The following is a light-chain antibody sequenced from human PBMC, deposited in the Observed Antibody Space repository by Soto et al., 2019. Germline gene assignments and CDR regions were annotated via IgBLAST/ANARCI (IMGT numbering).Light chain of an antibody. CDR2: DVS. Sequence: QSALTQPRSVSGSPGQSVTISCTGTSNDVGGYNFVSWYQQHPGKVPKLFIYDVSRRPSRVPDRFSGSKSGITAPLTISGPPAEDEADYYCSSYAGSYTLVFGGGTKVTVL. V-gene: IGLV2-11*01. CDR3: SSYAGSYTLV. J-gene: IGLJ2*01. CDR1: SNDVGGYNF.